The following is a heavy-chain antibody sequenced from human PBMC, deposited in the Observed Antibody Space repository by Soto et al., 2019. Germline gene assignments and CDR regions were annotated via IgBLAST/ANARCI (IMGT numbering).Heavy chain of an antibody. CDR3: ARDVRSWYFDL. Sequence: QVQLVESGGSVVQPGRSLRLSCAASRFTFSNYGMHWVRQAPGKGLEWVAVIFYDASNEYFADSVKGRFTIPRDNSKNTLYLQMDSLRAEDTAVYFWARDVRSWYFDLWGRGTLVTVSS. CDR2: IFYDASNE. CDR1: RFTFSNYG. V-gene: IGHV3-33*01. J-gene: IGHJ2*01.